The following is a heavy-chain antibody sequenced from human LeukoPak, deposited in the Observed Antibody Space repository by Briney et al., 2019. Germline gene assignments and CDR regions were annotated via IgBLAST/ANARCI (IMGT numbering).Heavy chain of an antibody. CDR2: IRNKANSYTT. CDR1: GFTFSDHY. J-gene: IGHJ4*02. V-gene: IGHV3-72*01. CDR3: ARAPFYGSGAFPAY. D-gene: IGHD3-10*01. Sequence: PGGSLRLSCAASGFTFSDHYMDWARQAPGKGLEWVGRIRNKANSYTTEYGASVKGRFTISRDDSKNSLYLQMSSLKTEDTAVYYCARAPFYGSGAFPAYWGQGTLVTVSS.